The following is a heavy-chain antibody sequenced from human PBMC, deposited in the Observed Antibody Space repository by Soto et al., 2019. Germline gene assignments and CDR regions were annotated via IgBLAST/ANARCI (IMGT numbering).Heavy chain of an antibody. D-gene: IGHD6-13*01. CDR1: GFTFSSYE. CDR3: ARFSKQQLVERVTYYYYGMDV. CDR2: ISSSGSTI. V-gene: IGHV3-48*03. J-gene: IGHJ6*02. Sequence: LRLSCAASGFTFSSYEMNWVRQAPGKGLEWVSYISSSGSTIYYADSVEGRFTISRDNAKNSLYLQMNSLRAEDTAVYYCARFSKQQLVERVTYYYYGMDVWGQGTTVTVSS.